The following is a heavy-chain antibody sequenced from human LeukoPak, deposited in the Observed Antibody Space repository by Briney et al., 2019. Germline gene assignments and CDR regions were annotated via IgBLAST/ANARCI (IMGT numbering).Heavy chain of an antibody. CDR2: IYYSGST. CDR3: ARHYYDSSGHFYQDY. V-gene: IGHV4-59*08. J-gene: IGHJ4*02. D-gene: IGHD3-22*01. CDR1: GGSISGYY. Sequence: SETLSLTCTVSGGSISGYYWSWIRQPPGRGLEWIGYIYYSGSTDYNPSLKSRVTISVDTSKNQFSLKLSSVTVADTAVYYCARHYYDSSGHFYQDYWGQGTLVTVSS.